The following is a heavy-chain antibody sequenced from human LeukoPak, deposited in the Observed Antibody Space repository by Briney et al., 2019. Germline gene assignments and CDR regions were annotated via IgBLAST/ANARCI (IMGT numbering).Heavy chain of an antibody. D-gene: IGHD3-10*01. J-gene: IGHJ4*02. CDR2: IYHGGST. CDR1: GASISRSIW. Sequence: PSETLSLTCAVSGASISRSIWWSWVRQPPGKGLEWIGEIYHGGSTNYNPSLRSRVTISVDKSKNQFSLNLSSVTAADTAVYYCARGEEYGSGTVHFDYWGQGTLVTVSS. CDR3: ARGEEYGSGTVHFDY. V-gene: IGHV4-4*02.